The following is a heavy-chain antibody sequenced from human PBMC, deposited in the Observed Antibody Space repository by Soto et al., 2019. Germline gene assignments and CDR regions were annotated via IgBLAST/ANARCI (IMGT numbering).Heavy chain of an antibody. CDR3: AKDGYKYKYYSDY. CDR2: ISKDGGDK. V-gene: IGHV3-30*18. D-gene: IGHD5-18*01. CDR1: GFSFSRYG. J-gene: IGHJ4*02. Sequence: GGSLRLSCAASGFSFSRYGIHWVRQAPGKGLEWVAVISKDGGDKEYAESVKGRCTVSRENSKSTVYLQMNSLRVEDTAVYYCAKDGYKYKYYSDYWGQGTLVTVSS.